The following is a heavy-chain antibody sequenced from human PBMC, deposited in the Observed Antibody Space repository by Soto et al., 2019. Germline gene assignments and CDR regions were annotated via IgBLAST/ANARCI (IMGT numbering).Heavy chain of an antibody. Sequence: SETLSLTCAVYGGSFSGYYWSWIRQPPGKGLEWIGEINHSGSTNYNPSLKSRVTISVDTSKNQFSLKLSSVTAADTAVYYCARGIMLSGYYLDYWGQGTMVTVYS. J-gene: IGHJ4*02. V-gene: IGHV4-34*01. CDR1: GGSFSGYY. CDR3: ARGIMLSGYYLDY. D-gene: IGHD3-22*01. CDR2: INHSGST.